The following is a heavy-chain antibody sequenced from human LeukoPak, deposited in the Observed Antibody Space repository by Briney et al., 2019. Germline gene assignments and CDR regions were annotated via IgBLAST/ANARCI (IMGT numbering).Heavy chain of an antibody. Sequence: EASVKVSCKASGGTFSSYTINWVRQATGQGLEWMGWMNPNSGNTGYAQKFQGRVTITRNTSISTAYMELSSLRSEDTAVYYCARGWGSGFAFDIWGQGTMVTVSS. CDR3: ARGWGSGFAFDI. V-gene: IGHV1-8*01. J-gene: IGHJ3*02. D-gene: IGHD3-22*01. CDR1: GGTFSSYT. CDR2: MNPNSGNT.